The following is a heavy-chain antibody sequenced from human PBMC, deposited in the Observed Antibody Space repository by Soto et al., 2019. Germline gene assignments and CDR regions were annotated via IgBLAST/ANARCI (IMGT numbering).Heavy chain of an antibody. J-gene: IGHJ4*02. D-gene: IGHD3-10*01. Sequence: SETLSLTCTVSGGSISSGGYYWSWIRQHPGKGLEWIGCIYYSGSTYYNPSLKSRVTISVDTSKNQFSLKLSSVTAADTAVYYCARPRSQHYYGSGSYYEFDYWGQGTLVTVSS. CDR1: GGSISSGGYY. CDR2: IYYSGST. CDR3: ARPRSQHYYGSGSYYEFDY. V-gene: IGHV4-31*03.